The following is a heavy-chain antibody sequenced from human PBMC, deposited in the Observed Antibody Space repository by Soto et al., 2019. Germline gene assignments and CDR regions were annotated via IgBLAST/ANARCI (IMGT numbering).Heavy chain of an antibody. Sequence: EVQLVESGGGLVQPGGSLRLSCAASGFTFSTYEMAWVRQAPGKGLEWVSYISSYAETVKYAASLEGRFTISRDNAKNALDLQMNSLRAEDPALYYCAGGIMYSGSYQEWGQGTLVTVSS. CDR1: GFTFSTYE. V-gene: IGHV3-48*03. CDR3: AGGIMYSGSYQE. J-gene: IGHJ4*02. D-gene: IGHD1-26*01. CDR2: ISSYAETV.